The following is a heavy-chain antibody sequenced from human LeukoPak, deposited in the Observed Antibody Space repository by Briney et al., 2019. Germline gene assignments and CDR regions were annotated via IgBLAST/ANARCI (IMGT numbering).Heavy chain of an antibody. V-gene: IGHV3-30*18. CDR3: AKLGDGDYFLDDDAFDI. Sequence: PGRSLRLSCAASGFTFSSYGMHWVRQAPGKGLEWVAVISYDGSNKYYADSVKGRFTISRDNSKNTLYLQMNSLRAEDTAVYYCAKLGDGDYFLDDDAFDIWGQGTMVTVSS. J-gene: IGHJ3*02. CDR1: GFTFSSYG. D-gene: IGHD4-17*01. CDR2: ISYDGSNK.